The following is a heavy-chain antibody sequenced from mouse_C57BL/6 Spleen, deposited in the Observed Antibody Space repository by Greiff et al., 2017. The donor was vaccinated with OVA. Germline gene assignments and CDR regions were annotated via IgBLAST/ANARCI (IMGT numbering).Heavy chain of an antibody. V-gene: IGHV1-55*01. D-gene: IGHD1-1*01. CDR1: GYTFTSYW. CDR3: ARGVYGSSPFDY. CDR2: IYPGSGST. Sequence: VQLQQPGAELVKPGASVKMSCKASGYTFTSYWITWVKQRPGQGLEWIGDIYPGSGSTNYTEKFKSKATLTVDTSSSTAYMQLSSLTSEDSAVYYCARGVYGSSPFDYWGQGTTLTVSS. J-gene: IGHJ2*01.